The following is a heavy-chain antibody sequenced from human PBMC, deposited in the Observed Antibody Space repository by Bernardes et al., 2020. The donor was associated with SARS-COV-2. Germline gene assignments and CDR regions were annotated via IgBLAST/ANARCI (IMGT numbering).Heavy chain of an antibody. J-gene: IGHJ4*02. CDR3: TRLHY. Sequence: GSLRLSCAASGFSFSNYWMTWVRQAPGKGLEWVANIKQDGSEKHYVDSVKGRFTISRDNAKNSLYLQMDSLRAEDTAVYYCTRLHYWGQGILVTVSS. CDR1: GFSFSNYW. CDR2: IKQDGSEK. V-gene: IGHV3-7*03.